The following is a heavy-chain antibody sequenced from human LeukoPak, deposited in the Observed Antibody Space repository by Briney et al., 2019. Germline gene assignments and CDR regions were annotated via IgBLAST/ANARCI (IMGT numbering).Heavy chain of an antibody. D-gene: IGHD3-10*01. CDR2: ISAYNGNT. CDR1: GYTFTSYG. V-gene: IGHV1-18*01. Sequence: ASVTVSCKASGYTFTSYGLSWVRQAPGQGLEWMGWISAYNGNTNYAQKLQGRVTMTTDTSTSTAYMELRSLRSDDTATYYCARANVVRGVTLYYFDYRGQGTLVTVSS. CDR3: ARANVVRGVTLYYFDY. J-gene: IGHJ4*02.